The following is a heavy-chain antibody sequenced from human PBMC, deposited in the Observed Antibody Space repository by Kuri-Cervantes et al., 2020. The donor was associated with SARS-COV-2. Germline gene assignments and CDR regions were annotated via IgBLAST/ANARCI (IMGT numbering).Heavy chain of an antibody. CDR3: AYSYGVEAVDFDY. CDR1: GSTFSSYG. J-gene: IGHJ4*02. V-gene: IGHV3-30*03. D-gene: IGHD2-15*01. Sequence: GGSLRLSCAASGSTFSSYGMHWVRQAPGKGLEWVAVISYDGSNKYYADSVKGRFTISRDNSKNTLYLQMNSLRAEDTAVYYCAYSYGVEAVDFDYWGQGTLVTVSS. CDR2: ISYDGSNK.